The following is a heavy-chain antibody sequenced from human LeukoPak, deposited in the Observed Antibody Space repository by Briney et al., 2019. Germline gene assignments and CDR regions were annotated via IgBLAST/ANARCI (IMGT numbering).Heavy chain of an antibody. V-gene: IGHV3-7*01. CDR2: IKQDGSEK. D-gene: IGHD1-26*01. Sequence: PGGSLRLSCAASGFTFSSYWMSWVRRAPGKGLEWVATIKQDGSEKKYVDSVKGRFTISRDNAKNSLYLQMNSLRAEDTAVYYCAREVRGSYVDYWGQGTLVTVSS. J-gene: IGHJ4*02. CDR3: AREVRGSYVDY. CDR1: GFTFSSYW.